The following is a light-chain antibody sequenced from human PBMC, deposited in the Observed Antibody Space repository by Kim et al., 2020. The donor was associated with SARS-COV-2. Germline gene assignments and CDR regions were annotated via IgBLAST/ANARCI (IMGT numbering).Light chain of an antibody. Sequence: SASGGDRVTITCQASRDITNYLNWYQHKPGKAPKLLIYDASSLETGVPSRFSGSGSGTHFTFTISSLQPEDVATYFCQQYDNLPRTFGQGTKLEI. CDR2: DAS. CDR1: RDITNY. V-gene: IGKV1-33*01. J-gene: IGKJ2*02. CDR3: QQYDNLPRT.